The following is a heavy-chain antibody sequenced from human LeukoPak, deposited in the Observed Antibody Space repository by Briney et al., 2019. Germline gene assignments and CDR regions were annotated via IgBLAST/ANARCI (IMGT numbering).Heavy chain of an antibody. Sequence: GGSLRLSCAASGFTFSSYGMHWVRQAPGKGLEWVAFIRYDGSNKYYADSVKGRFTISRDNSKNTLYLQMNSLRAEDTAVYYCALIITMVRGVNDAFDIWGQGTMVTVSS. CDR2: IRYDGSNK. CDR3: ALIITMVRGVNDAFDI. V-gene: IGHV3-30*02. D-gene: IGHD3-10*01. CDR1: GFTFSSYG. J-gene: IGHJ3*02.